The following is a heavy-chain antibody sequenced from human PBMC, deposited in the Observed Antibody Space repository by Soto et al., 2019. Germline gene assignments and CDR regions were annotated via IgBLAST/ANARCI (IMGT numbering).Heavy chain of an antibody. D-gene: IGHD2-21*01. V-gene: IGHV4-30-4*01. Sequence: PSETLSLTCTVSGGSISSGDYYWSWIRQPPGKGLECIGYISYTGSTYYNPSLKSRVTMSVDTSKNQFSLKLGSVTAADTAVYYCARDPSSGGYCPGPCFDNWGQGTLVTVS. CDR2: ISYTGST. CDR1: GGSISSGDYY. J-gene: IGHJ4*02. CDR3: ARDPSSGGYCPGPCFDN.